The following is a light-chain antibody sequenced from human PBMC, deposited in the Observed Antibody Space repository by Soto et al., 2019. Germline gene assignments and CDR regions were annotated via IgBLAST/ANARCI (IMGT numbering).Light chain of an antibody. V-gene: IGKV3-15*01. Sequence: EIVMTQSPATLSVSPGEIATLSSRASQSVSSNLAWSQQKPGQAPSLLMYGASPRATGIPDRFSGSGSGTEFTLTISSLQSEDFAVYYCQQHNTWPSWTFGQGTKVEIK. CDR3: QQHNTWPSWT. CDR2: GAS. J-gene: IGKJ1*01. CDR1: QSVSSN.